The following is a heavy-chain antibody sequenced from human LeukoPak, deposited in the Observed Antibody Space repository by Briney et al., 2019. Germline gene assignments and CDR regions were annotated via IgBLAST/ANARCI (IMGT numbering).Heavy chain of an antibody. CDR1: GVSISSYY. CDR2: IYYSGST. V-gene: IGHV4-59*01. Sequence: SETLSLTCTVSGVSISSYYWSWIRQPPGKGLEWIGYIYYSGSTNYNPSLKSRVAISVDTSKNQFSLKLSSVTAADTAVYYCARSVVPAAMLNWFDPWGQGTLVTVSS. CDR3: ARSVVPAAMLNWFDP. D-gene: IGHD2-2*01. J-gene: IGHJ5*02.